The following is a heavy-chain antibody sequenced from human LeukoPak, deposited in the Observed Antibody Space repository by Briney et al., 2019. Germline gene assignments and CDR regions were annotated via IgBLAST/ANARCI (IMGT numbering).Heavy chain of an antibody. D-gene: IGHD3-22*01. CDR2: IYPGDSDT. CDR3: ARGPKPYYYDSSGYFPYYFDY. J-gene: IGHJ4*02. Sequence: GESLKISCKGSGYSFTSYWIGWVRQMPGKGLEWMGIIYPGDSDTRYSPSFQGQVTISADKSISTAYLQWSSLKASDTAMYYCARGPKPYYYDSSGYFPYYFDYWGQGTLVTVSS. CDR1: GYSFTSYW. V-gene: IGHV5-51*01.